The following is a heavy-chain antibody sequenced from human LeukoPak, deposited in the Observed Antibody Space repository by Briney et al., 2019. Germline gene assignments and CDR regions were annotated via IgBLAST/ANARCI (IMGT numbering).Heavy chain of an antibody. CDR1: GYSISSGYY. D-gene: IGHD4-17*01. Sequence: SETLSLTCTVSGYSISSGYYWGWIRPPPGKGLEWIGSIYHSGSTYYNPSLKSRVTISVDTSKNQFSLKLSSVTAADTAVYYCARDIYGDYVAIHYYYYMDVWGKGTTVTVSS. V-gene: IGHV4-38-2*02. CDR2: IYHSGST. CDR3: ARDIYGDYVAIHYYYYMDV. J-gene: IGHJ6*03.